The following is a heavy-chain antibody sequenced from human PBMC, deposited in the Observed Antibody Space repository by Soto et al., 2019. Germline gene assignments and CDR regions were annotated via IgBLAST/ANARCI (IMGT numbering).Heavy chain of an antibody. D-gene: IGHD2-21*02. V-gene: IGHV1-69*13. CDR1: GGTFSSYA. CDR3: ARRSRGVTNWFDP. CDR2: IIPIFGTA. J-gene: IGHJ5*02. Sequence: SVKVSCKASGGTFSSYAISWVRQAPGQGLEWVGGIIPIFGTANYAQKFQGRVTITADESTSTAYMELSSLRSEDTAVYYCARRSRGVTNWFDPWGQGTLVTVSS.